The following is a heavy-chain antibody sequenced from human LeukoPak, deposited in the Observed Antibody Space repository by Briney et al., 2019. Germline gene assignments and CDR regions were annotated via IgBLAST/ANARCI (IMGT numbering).Heavy chain of an antibody. J-gene: IGHJ3*02. CDR2: IYCSVSPNSDST. Sequence: SETLSLTCTVSGGSLTSYYWSWIRQPPGKGLEWIGYIYCSVSPNSDSTNYNPSLKSRVTISVDTSKIHLSLNLSSVTAADTAVYYCARRLGYCSSTSCQGAFDIWGQGTMVTVSS. D-gene: IGHD2-2*01. CDR3: ARRLGYCSSTSCQGAFDI. CDR1: GGSLTSYY. V-gene: IGHV4-59*01.